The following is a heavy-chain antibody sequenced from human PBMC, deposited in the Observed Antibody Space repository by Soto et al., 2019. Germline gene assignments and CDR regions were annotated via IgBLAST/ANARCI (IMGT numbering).Heavy chain of an antibody. Sequence: QVQLQESGPGLVKPSQTLSLTCTVSGGSISSGGYYWSWIRQHPGQGLEGIGYIYHSGSTYYNPSLKSRVTISADTSKNQFALKLSSVTAADTAVHYCAREALDGSGSYNRTFDYWGQGTLVTVSS. CDR3: AREALDGSGSYNRTFDY. D-gene: IGHD3-10*01. CDR2: IYHSGST. CDR1: GGSISSGGYY. J-gene: IGHJ4*02. V-gene: IGHV4-31*03.